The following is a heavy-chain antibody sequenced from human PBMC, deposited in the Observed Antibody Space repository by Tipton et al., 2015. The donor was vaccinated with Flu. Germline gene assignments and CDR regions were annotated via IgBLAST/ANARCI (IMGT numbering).Heavy chain of an antibody. CDR3: ARRDYSNYVSDPKSWFDP. J-gene: IGHJ5*02. D-gene: IGHD4-11*01. V-gene: IGHV4-38-2*01. CDR1: GYSISSGYY. CDR2: VSRSGST. Sequence: LRLSCAVSGYSISSGYYWGWIRQPPGKGLEWIGTVSRSGSTIYNPSLSSRVTISIDRSKNQFSLNLKSVTAADMAVYYCARRDYSNYVSDPKSWFDPWGQGTLVAVSS.